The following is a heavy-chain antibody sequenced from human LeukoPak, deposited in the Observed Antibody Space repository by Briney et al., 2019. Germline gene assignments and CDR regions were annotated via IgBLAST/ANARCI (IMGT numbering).Heavy chain of an antibody. J-gene: IGHJ4*02. V-gene: IGHV3-23*01. CDR2: ISGSGGST. CDR1: GFTFSSYD. Sequence: GGTLRLSCAASGFTFSSYDMSWVRQAPGKGLEWVSAISGSGGSTYYADSVKGRFTISRDNSKNTLYLQMNSLRAEDTAVYYCAKRTGVYGDYLTDYWGQGTLVTVSS. CDR3: AKRTGVYGDYLTDY. D-gene: IGHD4-17*01.